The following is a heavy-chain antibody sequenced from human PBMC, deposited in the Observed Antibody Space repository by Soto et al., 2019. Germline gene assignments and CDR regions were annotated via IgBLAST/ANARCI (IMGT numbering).Heavy chain of an antibody. CDR3: ARVDYDSLGDAFDI. D-gene: IGHD3-22*01. J-gene: IGHJ3*02. CDR1: GFTFSSYA. CDR2: ISYDGSNK. V-gene: IGHV3-30-3*01. Sequence: PGGSLRLSCAASGFTFSSYAMHWVRQAPGKGLEWVAVISYDGSNKYYAESVKGRFTISRDNSKNTLYLQMNSLRAEDTVVYYCARVDYDSLGDAFDIWGQGTMVTVSS.